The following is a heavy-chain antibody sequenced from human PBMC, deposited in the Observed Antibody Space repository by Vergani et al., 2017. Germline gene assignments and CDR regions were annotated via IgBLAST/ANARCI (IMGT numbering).Heavy chain of an antibody. CDR2: IDAGGAVA. V-gene: IGHV3-23*01. CDR3: TKGSRGYTGYFFDY. Sequence: EVQLLESGGGFVQPGGSLRLSCAASGFTFTDYGMTWVRQAPGRGLEWVSTIDAGGAVAFYADSVKGRFTISRDNSKNILYLHLRTLRADDTAIYYCTKGSRGYTGYFFDYWGQGSLATVSS. D-gene: IGHD5-12*01. J-gene: IGHJ4*02. CDR1: GFTFTDYG.